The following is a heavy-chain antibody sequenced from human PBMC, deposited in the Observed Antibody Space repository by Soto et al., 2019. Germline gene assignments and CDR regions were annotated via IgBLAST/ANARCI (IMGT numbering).Heavy chain of an antibody. CDR1: GYTFTDYY. Sequence: QVQLVQSGAEVKKPGASVKVSCKASGYTFTDYYMNWVRQAPGQGLEWMGWINPNNGGTNYARKFQDRVTMTRDTSIGTAYMELSRLRSDDTAVYYCATVKIIGDSSAQPLDYWGQGTLVSVSS. CDR2: INPNNGGT. J-gene: IGHJ4*02. D-gene: IGHD3-22*01. CDR3: ATVKIIGDSSAQPLDY. V-gene: IGHV1-2*02.